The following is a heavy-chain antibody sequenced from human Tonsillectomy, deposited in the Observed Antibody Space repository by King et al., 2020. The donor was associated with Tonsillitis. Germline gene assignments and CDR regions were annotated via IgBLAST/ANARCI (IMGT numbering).Heavy chain of an antibody. D-gene: IGHD4-17*01. Sequence: QLQLQESGPGLVKPSETLSLTCTVSGGSISSSSYFWGWIRQPPGKGLEWIGNIYYSGTTYYNPSLKSRVTISVDTSKNQFSPKLSSVTAADTAVYYCARLDGDYSNWFDPWGQGTLVTVSS. J-gene: IGHJ5*02. V-gene: IGHV4-39*01. CDR3: ARLDGDYSNWFDP. CDR1: GGSISSSSYF. CDR2: IYYSGTT.